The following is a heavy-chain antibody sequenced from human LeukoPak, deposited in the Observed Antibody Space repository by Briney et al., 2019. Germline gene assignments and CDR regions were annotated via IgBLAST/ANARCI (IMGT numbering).Heavy chain of an antibody. Sequence: PSETLSLTCAVYGGSFSGYYWSWIRQPPGKGLEWLGEINHSGSTNYNPSRKSRVTISVDTSKNQFSLKLSSVTAADTAVYYCARGIFGSKYYFDYWGQGTLVTVSS. J-gene: IGHJ4*02. D-gene: IGHD3-3*02. V-gene: IGHV4-34*01. CDR2: INHSGST. CDR1: GGSFSGYY. CDR3: ARGIFGSKYYFDY.